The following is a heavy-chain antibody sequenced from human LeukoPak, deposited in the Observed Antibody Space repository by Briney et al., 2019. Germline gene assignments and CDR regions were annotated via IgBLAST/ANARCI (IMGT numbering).Heavy chain of an antibody. J-gene: IGHJ4*02. D-gene: IGHD4-17*01. CDR3: ASMAEVTTRLGHGHQVDY. Sequence: GASVKVSCKASGYTFTGYYMHWVRQAPGQGLEWMGWINPNSGGTNYAQKFQGRVTMTRDTSISTAYVGLSRLRSDDTAVYYCASMAEVTTRLGHGHQVDYWGQGTLVTVSS. CDR1: GYTFTGYY. V-gene: IGHV1-2*02. CDR2: INPNSGGT.